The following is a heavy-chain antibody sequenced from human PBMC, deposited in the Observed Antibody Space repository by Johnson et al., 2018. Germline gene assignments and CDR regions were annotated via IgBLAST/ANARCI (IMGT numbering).Heavy chain of an antibody. D-gene: IGHD4-17*01. CDR1: GFTFSSYA. CDR2: IGGSGANT. Sequence: VQLVESGGGLVQPGGSLRLSCAASGFTFSSYAMSWVRQAPGNGLEWVSAIGGSGANTDYADSVKGRCTISRDNSKNTVYIQMNNLRAEDTAVYYCAKDTGTKALYYWGQGTLVTVSS. V-gene: IGHV3-23*04. J-gene: IGHJ4*02. CDR3: AKDTGTKALYY.